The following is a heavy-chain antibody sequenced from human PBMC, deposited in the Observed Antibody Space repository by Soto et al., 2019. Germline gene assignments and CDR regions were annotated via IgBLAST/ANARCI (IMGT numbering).Heavy chain of an antibody. CDR2: IYPDDSDT. V-gene: IGHV5-51*01. CDR1: GYSFSNFW. CDR3: ARSVLVTSTMNYFDL. D-gene: IGHD2-8*02. J-gene: IGHJ4*02. Sequence: PGESLKISCQASGYSFSNFWLAWVRQIPGEGLEWLGIIYPDDSDTRYSPSFLGQVTISADKSIKTTYLHWSSLKASDTAIYFCARSVLVTSTMNYFDLWGQGPLVTVSS.